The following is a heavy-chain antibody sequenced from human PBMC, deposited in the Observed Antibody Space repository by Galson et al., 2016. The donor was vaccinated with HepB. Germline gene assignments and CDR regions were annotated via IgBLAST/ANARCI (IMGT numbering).Heavy chain of an antibody. CDR2: IYRSGDT. CDR1: GGSISSTTNW. D-gene: IGHD2-8*02. Sequence: ETLSLTCTVSGGSISSTTNWWSWVRQSPGQGLEWIGEIYRSGDTNYNPSLKSRATISVDTSRNQFSLSLSSVTAADTAVYYCARDCTGGTCKFAGYDAFDIWGQGTTVTVSS. CDR3: ARDCTGGTCKFAGYDAFDI. V-gene: IGHV4-4*02. J-gene: IGHJ3*02.